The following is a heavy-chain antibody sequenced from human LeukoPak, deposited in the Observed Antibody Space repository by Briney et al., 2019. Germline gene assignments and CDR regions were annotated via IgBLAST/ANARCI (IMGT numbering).Heavy chain of an antibody. V-gene: IGHV3-15*01. CDR1: GFTFSAFA. CDR3: STAGGP. Sequence: GGSLRLSCAASGFTFSAFAMSWVRQAPGKGLEWVGRIKRKADGGTTEYAAPVKGRFTISRDDSINTLYLQMNGLKTEDTGVYYCSTAGGPGGQGTLVTVSS. J-gene: IGHJ4*02. CDR2: IKRKADGGTT.